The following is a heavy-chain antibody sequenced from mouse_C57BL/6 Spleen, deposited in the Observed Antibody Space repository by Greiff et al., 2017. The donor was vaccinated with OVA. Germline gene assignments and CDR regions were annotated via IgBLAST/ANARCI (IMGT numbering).Heavy chain of an antibody. CDR2: INPNNGGT. Sequence: EVQLQQSGPELVKPGASVKISCKASGYTFTDYYMNWVKQSHGKSLEWIRDINPNNGGTSYNQKFKGKATLTVDKSSSTAYMELRSLTSEDSAVYYCAREVTGDAMDYWGQGTSVTVSS. CDR3: AREVTGDAMDY. V-gene: IGHV1-26*01. D-gene: IGHD4-1*01. CDR1: GYTFTDYY. J-gene: IGHJ4*01.